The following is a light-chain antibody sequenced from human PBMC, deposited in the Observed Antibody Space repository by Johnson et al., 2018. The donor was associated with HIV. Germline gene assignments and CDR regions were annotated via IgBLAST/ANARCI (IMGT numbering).Light chain of an antibody. CDR3: GTWDSSLSAGRV. V-gene: IGLV1-51*01. Sequence: QSVLTQPPSVSAAPGQKVTISCSGSSSNIGNNYVSWYQQPPGTAPKLLIYDNNKRPSGIPDRSSGSQSGTSAALGITGLQTGDEADDYCGTWDSSLSAGRVFGTGTKVTVL. CDR2: DNN. CDR1: SSNIGNNY. J-gene: IGLJ1*01.